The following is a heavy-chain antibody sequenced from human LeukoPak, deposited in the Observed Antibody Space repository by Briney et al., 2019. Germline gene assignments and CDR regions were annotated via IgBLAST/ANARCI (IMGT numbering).Heavy chain of an antibody. J-gene: IGHJ3*02. V-gene: IGHV4-59*01. CDR1: GGSISSYY. Sequence: SETLSLTCTVSGGSISSYYWSWIRQPPGKGLEWIGYIYYSGSTNYNPSLKSRVTISVDTSKNQFSLKLSSVTAADTAVYYCARVRAVVIPIEDAFDIWGQGTMVTVSS. CDR3: ARVRAVVIPIEDAFDI. CDR2: IYYSGST. D-gene: IGHD3-16*02.